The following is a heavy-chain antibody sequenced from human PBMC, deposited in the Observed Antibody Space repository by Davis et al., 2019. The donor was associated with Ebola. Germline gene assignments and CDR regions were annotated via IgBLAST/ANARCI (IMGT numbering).Heavy chain of an antibody. CDR3: ARGLSIAAAHYYYYGMDV. J-gene: IGHJ6*02. D-gene: IGHD6-13*01. Sequence: AASVKVSCKASGYTFTSYYMHWVRQAPGQGLEWMGIINPSGGSTSYAQKFQGRVTITRDTSTSTAYMELRSLRSDDTAVYYCARGLSIAAAHYYYYGMDVWGQGTTVTVSS. CDR1: GYTFTSYY. CDR2: INPSGGST. V-gene: IGHV1-46*01.